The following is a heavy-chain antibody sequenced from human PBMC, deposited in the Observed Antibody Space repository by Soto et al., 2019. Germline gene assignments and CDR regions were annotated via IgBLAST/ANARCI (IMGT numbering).Heavy chain of an antibody. Sequence: SVKVSCKASGYTFTSYGISWVRQAPGQGLEWMGRIIPILGIANYAQKFQGRVTITADKSTSTAYMELSSLRSEDTAVYYCARASGYYYDSSGYYWIAGSAFDIWGQGTMVTVSS. V-gene: IGHV1-69*04. CDR3: ARASGYYYDSSGYYWIAGSAFDI. CDR2: IIPILGIA. CDR1: GYTFTSYG. D-gene: IGHD3-22*01. J-gene: IGHJ3*02.